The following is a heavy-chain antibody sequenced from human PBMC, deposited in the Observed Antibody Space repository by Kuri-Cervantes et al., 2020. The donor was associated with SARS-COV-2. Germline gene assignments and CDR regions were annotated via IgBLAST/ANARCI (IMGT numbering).Heavy chain of an antibody. CDR3: ATKLFGEHWFDP. V-gene: IGHV4-61*01. CDR1: GASMSDPMSHYY. D-gene: IGHD3-10*01. CDR2: IFHTGSN. J-gene: IGHJ5*02. Sequence: SETLSLTCTVSGASMSDPMSHYYWNWIRLTPGKGLEWIGYIFHTGSNSQNSSLKSRVTISLDTSKNQFSLSLNSVTPADTAVYYCATKLFGEHWFDPWGQGILVTVSS.